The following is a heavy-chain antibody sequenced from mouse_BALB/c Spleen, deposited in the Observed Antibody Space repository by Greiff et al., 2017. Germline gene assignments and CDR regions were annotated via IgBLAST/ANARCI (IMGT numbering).Heavy chain of an antibody. J-gene: IGHJ4*01. CDR1: GYSITSDYA. Sequence: EVKLMESGPGLVKPSQSLSLTCTVTGYSITSDYAWNWIRQFPGNKLEWMGYISYSGSTSYNPSLKSRISITRDTSKNQFFLQLNSVTTEDTATYYCARDDDYEDGAMDYWGQGTSVTVSS. CDR2: ISYSGST. V-gene: IGHV3-2*02. D-gene: IGHD2-4*01. CDR3: ARDDDYEDGAMDY.